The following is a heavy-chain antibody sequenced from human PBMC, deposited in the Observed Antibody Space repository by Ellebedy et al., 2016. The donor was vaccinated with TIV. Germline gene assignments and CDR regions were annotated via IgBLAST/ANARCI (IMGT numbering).Heavy chain of an antibody. J-gene: IGHJ6*02. V-gene: IGHV1-69*13. Sequence: ASVKVSCKASGGTFSSYAISWVRQAPGQGLEWMGGIIPIFGTANYAQKFQGRVTITADESTSTAYMELSSLRSEDTAVYYCARSGELRFLEWKRGMDVWGQGTTVTVSS. D-gene: IGHD3-3*01. CDR1: GGTFSSYA. CDR3: ARSGELRFLEWKRGMDV. CDR2: IIPIFGTA.